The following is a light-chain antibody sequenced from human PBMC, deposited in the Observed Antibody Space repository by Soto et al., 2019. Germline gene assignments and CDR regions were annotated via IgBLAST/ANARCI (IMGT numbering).Light chain of an antibody. V-gene: IGKV3-15*01. CDR1: QSVSSN. CDR3: QHYNNWPPWT. Sequence: DIVMTQSPATLSVSPGERATLSCRASQSVSSNLAWYQQEPGQAPRLLIYGAYTRATGIPARFSGSGSGTDFTLTISSLQSEDFAVYYCQHYNNWPPWTFGQGTKVEIK. CDR2: GAY. J-gene: IGKJ1*01.